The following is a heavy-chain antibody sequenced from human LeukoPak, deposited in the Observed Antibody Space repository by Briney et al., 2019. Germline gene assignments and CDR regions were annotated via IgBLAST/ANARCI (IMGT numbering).Heavy chain of an antibody. D-gene: IGHD6-13*01. CDR1: GYSFTSYW. CDR2: IYPGDSDT. Sequence: GESLKISCKGSGYSFTSYWIGWVRQMPGKGLEWMGIIYPGDSDTRYSPSFQGQVTISADKSISTAYLQWSSLKASDTAMYYCARLEKSSWYLLGGESFDYWGQGTLVTVSS. V-gene: IGHV5-51*01. J-gene: IGHJ4*02. CDR3: ARLEKSSWYLLGGESFDY.